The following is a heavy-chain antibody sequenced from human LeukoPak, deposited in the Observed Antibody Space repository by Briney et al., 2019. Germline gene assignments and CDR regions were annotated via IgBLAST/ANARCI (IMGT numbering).Heavy chain of an antibody. CDR2: ISAYNGNT. Sequence: ASVKVSCKASGYTFTSYGISWVRQAPGQGLEWKGWISAYNGNTNYAQKLQGRVTMTTDTSTSTAYMELRSLRSDDTAVYYCARDIVVVPAAPTYYYYGMDVWGQGTTVTVSS. J-gene: IGHJ6*02. CDR1: GYTFTSYG. D-gene: IGHD2-2*01. CDR3: ARDIVVVPAAPTYYYYGMDV. V-gene: IGHV1-18*01.